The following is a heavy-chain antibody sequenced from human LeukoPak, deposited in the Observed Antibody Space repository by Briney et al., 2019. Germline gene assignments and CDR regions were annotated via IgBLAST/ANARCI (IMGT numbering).Heavy chain of an antibody. CDR1: GGSMTTHH. V-gene: IGHV4-59*11. CDR2: VFDSGRT. J-gene: IGHJ4*02. CDR3: TTIKRGDIFGYFDF. D-gene: IGHD5-18*01. Sequence: PSETLSLTCTVSGGSMTTHHWNWIRQTPGKGLEWIGYVFDSGRTKVNPSLKSRVTLSADTSKNQLSLRLNSVTAADTAMYYCTTIKRGDIFGYFDFWGQGILVTVSS.